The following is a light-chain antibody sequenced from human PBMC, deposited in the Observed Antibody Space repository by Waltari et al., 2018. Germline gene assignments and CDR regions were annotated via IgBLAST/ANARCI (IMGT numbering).Light chain of an antibody. CDR3: SSYAGGNNLL. J-gene: IGLJ2*01. CDR1: NRDVGGYDF. CDR2: DVT. V-gene: IGLV2-23*02. Sequence: QSALTQPASGSGSPGQSNTIPCSGTNRDVGGYDFVAWYQPHPGKAPKLIIYDVTKGPSGVSNRFSGSKSGNTASLTISGLQAEDGADYYCSSYAGGNNLLFGGGTKVTVL.